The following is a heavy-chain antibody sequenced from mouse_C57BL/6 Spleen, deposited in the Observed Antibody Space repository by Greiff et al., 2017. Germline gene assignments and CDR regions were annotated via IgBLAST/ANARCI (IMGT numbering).Heavy chain of an antibody. Sequence: EVMLVESGGDLVKPGGSLKLSCAASGFTFSSYGMSWVRQTPDKRLEWVATISSGGSYTYYPDSVKGRFTISRDNAKNTLYLQMSSLKSEDTAMYYCARHSNPFAYWGQGTLVTVSA. V-gene: IGHV5-6*02. D-gene: IGHD2-5*01. CDR3: ARHSNPFAY. CDR2: ISSGGSYT. CDR1: GFTFSSYG. J-gene: IGHJ3*01.